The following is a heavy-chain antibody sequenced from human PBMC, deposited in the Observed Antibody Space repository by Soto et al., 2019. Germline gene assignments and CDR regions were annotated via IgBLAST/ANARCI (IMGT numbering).Heavy chain of an antibody. Sequence: SVKVSCKASGGTFSSYAISWVRQAPGQGLEWMGGIIPIFGTANYAQKFQGRVTITADESTSTAYMELSSLRSEDTAVCYCARGAYCGGDCYSYYFDYWGQGTLGTVSS. D-gene: IGHD2-21*02. CDR2: IIPIFGTA. CDR1: GGTFSSYA. CDR3: ARGAYCGGDCYSYYFDY. J-gene: IGHJ4*02. V-gene: IGHV1-69*13.